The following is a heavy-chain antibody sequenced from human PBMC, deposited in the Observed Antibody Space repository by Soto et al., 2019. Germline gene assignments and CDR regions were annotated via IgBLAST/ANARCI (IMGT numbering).Heavy chain of an antibody. CDR2: IYHSGKT. D-gene: IGHD3-10*01. J-gene: IGHJ1*01. CDR3: ASRPASISGKDS. V-gene: IGHV4-4*02. CDR1: GDSISSNTW. Sequence: QVQLQESGPGLVKPSETLSLTCAVSGDSISSNTWGSWVRQSPGKGLGWIGEIYHSGKTNYQTSLKSRVXXXIXXSTNQLSLTLTSVAAADTAVYYCASRPASISGKDSWGQGTLVTVSS.